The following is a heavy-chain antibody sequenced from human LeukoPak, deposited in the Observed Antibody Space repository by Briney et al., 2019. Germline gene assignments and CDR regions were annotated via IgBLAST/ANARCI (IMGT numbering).Heavy chain of an antibody. CDR2: ISWNGGSI. CDR1: GFTFDDYA. Sequence: GGSLRLSCAASGFTFDDYAMHWVRQAPGKGLEWVSGISWNGGSIGYADSVKGRFTISRDNAKNSLYLQMNSLRAEDTALYYCAKDLTVTNEVHWGQGTLVTVSS. CDR3: AKDLTVTNEVH. J-gene: IGHJ4*02. D-gene: IGHD4-17*01. V-gene: IGHV3-9*01.